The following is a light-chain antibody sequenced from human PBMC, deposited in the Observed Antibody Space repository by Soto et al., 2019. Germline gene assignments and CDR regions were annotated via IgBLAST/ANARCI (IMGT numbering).Light chain of an antibody. Sequence: DIVMTHTPTTLPVSPGQRATLSCRASQSVSSNLAWYQQKPGPAPMLLIYGASTRATGIPARFSGSGSGTEFTLTISSLQSEDFAVYYCQQYNNWPLGTFGQGTKGDIK. CDR3: QQYNNWPLGT. V-gene: IGKV3-15*01. CDR2: GAS. CDR1: QSVSSN. J-gene: IGKJ1*01.